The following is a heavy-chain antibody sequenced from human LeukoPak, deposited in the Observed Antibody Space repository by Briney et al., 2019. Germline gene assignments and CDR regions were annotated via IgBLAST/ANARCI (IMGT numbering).Heavy chain of an antibody. J-gene: IGHJ4*02. CDR3: ARGAPGSPY. CDR2: ISSSSSYL. Sequence: GGSLRLSCAASGFTFSTYSMNWVRQAPGKGLEWVSSISSSSSYLYYADSVKSRFTISRDNAKNSLYLQMNSLRAEDTAVYYCARGAPGSPYWGQGTLVTVSS. CDR1: GFTFSTYS. D-gene: IGHD1-1*01. V-gene: IGHV3-21*01.